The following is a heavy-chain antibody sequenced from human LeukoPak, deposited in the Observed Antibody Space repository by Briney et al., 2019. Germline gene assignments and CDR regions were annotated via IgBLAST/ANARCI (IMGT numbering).Heavy chain of an antibody. Sequence: PSETLFLTCTVSGGSISSSSYYWGWIRQPPGKGLEWIGSIYYSGSTYYNPSLKSRVTISVDTSKNQFSLKLSSVTAADTAVYYCARQPRGYSYGYFFDYWGQGTLVTVSS. CDR3: ARQPRGYSYGYFFDY. CDR2: IYYSGST. V-gene: IGHV4-39*01. D-gene: IGHD5-18*01. CDR1: GGSISSSSYY. J-gene: IGHJ4*02.